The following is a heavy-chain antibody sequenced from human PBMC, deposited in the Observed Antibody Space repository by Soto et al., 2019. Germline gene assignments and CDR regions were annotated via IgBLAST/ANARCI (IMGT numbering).Heavy chain of an antibody. V-gene: IGHV4-59*01. CDR3: ARDAGIVGAYYFDY. CDR2: VYFSGNT. D-gene: IGHD1-26*01. J-gene: IGHJ4*02. Sequence: QVQLLESGPGLVKPSGTLSLTCNVSGDSISSYYWNWIRQPPGQGLEWIGYVYFSGNTKYNTSLEGRVKISVDTSTNQFSLKLTSVTAVDTAVYYCARDAGIVGAYYFDYWGRGILVTVSS. CDR1: GDSISSYY.